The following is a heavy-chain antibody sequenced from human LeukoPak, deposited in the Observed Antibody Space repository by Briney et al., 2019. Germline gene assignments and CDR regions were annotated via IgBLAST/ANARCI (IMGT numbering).Heavy chain of an antibody. D-gene: IGHD6-19*01. V-gene: IGHV1-69*13. Sequence: ASVKVSCKASGGTFSSYAISWVRQAPGQGLEWMGGIIPIFGTANYAQKFQGRVTITADESTSTAYMELSSLRSEDTAVYYCARGYSMAGYYYYYMAVWGKGNTATVSS. J-gene: IGHJ6*03. CDR2: IIPIFGTA. CDR3: ARGYSMAGYYYYYMAV. CDR1: GGTFSSYA.